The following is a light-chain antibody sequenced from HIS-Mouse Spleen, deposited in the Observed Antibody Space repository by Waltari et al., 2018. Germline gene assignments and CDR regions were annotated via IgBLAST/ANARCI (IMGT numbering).Light chain of an antibody. CDR3: QQFNNYPLT. CDR1: QSLVHSDGNTY. V-gene: IGKV2-30*02. CDR2: KVS. Sequence: DVVMTQSPLSLPVTLGQPASISCRSSQSLVHSDGNTYLNWFQQRPGQSPRRLIYKVSNRDSGVPDRFSGSGSGTDFTLTISSLQPEDFATYYCQQFNNYPLTFGGGTKVEIK. J-gene: IGKJ4*01.